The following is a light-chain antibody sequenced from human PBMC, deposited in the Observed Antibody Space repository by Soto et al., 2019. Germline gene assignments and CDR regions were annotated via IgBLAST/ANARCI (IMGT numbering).Light chain of an antibody. V-gene: IGKV3-15*01. Sequence: EILGTQSPATLSVSPGERVTLSCRASQRVSTNVAWYQQKPGQAPRLLIYGASTRATGVPARFSGSGSGTEFTLTISSLQSEDSAVYYCHQYNNWLTFGGGTKGDIK. CDR3: HQYNNWLT. CDR1: QRVSTN. CDR2: GAS. J-gene: IGKJ4*01.